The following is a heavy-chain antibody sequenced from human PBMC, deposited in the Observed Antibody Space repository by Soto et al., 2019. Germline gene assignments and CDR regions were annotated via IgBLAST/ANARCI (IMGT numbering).Heavy chain of an antibody. V-gene: IGHV4-59*01. CDR3: ASGGLAAAHYYYYYGMDV. CDR2: IYYSGST. D-gene: IGHD6-13*01. Sequence: ASETRSRTCTVSGGSISSYYWSWIRQPPGKGLEWIGYIYYSGSTNYNPSLKSRVTISVDTSKNQFSLKLSSVTAADTAVYYCASGGLAAAHYYYYYGMDVWGQGTTVTVSS. J-gene: IGHJ6*02. CDR1: GGSISSYY.